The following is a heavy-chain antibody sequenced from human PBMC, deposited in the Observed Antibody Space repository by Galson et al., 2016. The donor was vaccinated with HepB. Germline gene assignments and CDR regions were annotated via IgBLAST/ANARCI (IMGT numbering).Heavy chain of an antibody. CDR1: GDSITSGGYY. J-gene: IGHJ4*02. CDR3: VRDRRLKGLDY. Sequence: TLSLTCTVSGDSITSGGYYWSWVRQHPGKGLEWTGHIYHSESAYYNPSLKSRLSMSVDTSKNQFSLKLNSLAAADTAIYYCVRDRRLKGLDYWGQGILVTVSS. CDR2: IYHSESA. D-gene: IGHD5-24*01. V-gene: IGHV4-31*03.